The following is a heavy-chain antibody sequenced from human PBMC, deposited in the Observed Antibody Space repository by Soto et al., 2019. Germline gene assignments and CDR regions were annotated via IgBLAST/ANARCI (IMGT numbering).Heavy chain of an antibody. Sequence: EVQLVESGGASVKPGGSLRLSCAGSGFAFSEAWMTWVRQAPGKGLEWVGRIKSNTEGGEAAYAAPMKGRFTISRDDSEKTLYLQMDSPKTADTAVYYCTTDGNRYASWICYTFDYWGQGTPVTVSS. CDR1: GFAFSEAW. CDR3: TTDGNRYASWICYTFDY. CDR2: IKSNTEGGEA. D-gene: IGHD3-10*01. V-gene: IGHV3-15*07. J-gene: IGHJ4*02.